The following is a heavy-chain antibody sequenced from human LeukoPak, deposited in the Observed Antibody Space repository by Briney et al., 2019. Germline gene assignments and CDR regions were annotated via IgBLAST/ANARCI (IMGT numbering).Heavy chain of an antibody. D-gene: IGHD1-26*01. CDR2: LSGSGIHA. J-gene: IGHJ3*02. CDR3: AKGSGSYYKAAFDI. Sequence: GGSLRLSCAASGFTFSIYPLTWVRQAPGKGLEWVSSLSGSGIHAYYSNSVEGRFITSRDNSKNTLFLQMNSLRADDTAVYYCAKGSGSYYKAAFDIWGQGTMVTVSS. CDR1: GFTFSIYP. V-gene: IGHV3-23*01.